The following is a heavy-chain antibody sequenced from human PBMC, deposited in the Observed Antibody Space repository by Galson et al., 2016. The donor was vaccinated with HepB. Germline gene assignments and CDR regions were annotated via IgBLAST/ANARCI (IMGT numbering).Heavy chain of an antibody. CDR1: GDPINSITYY. Sequence: ETLSLTCTVSGDPINSITYYWGWIRQPPGKGLEWIATIYYSRDTYYNPSLKSRVTTSVDTSKNQFSLKLTSVTAAATAIYYCARRRRRYFDCSFDSWGQGTLVSVSS. CDR2: IYYSRDT. D-gene: IGHD3-9*01. V-gene: IGHV4-39*01. CDR3: ARRRRRYFDCSFDS. J-gene: IGHJ4*02.